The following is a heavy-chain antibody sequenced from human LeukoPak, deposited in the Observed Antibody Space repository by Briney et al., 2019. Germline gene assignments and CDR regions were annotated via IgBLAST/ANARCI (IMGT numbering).Heavy chain of an antibody. J-gene: IGHJ4*02. CDR2: TYYRSKWNK. D-gene: IGHD1-7*01. Sequence: SQTLSLTCAISGDSVSSNSAAWNWIRQSPSRGLEWLGRTYYRSKWNKNYAASVKSRITINPDTSKNQLSLQLNSVTPEDTAVYYCARGYMGTTDYWGQGTLVIVSS. CDR3: ARGYMGTTDY. V-gene: IGHV6-1*01. CDR1: GDSVSSNSAA.